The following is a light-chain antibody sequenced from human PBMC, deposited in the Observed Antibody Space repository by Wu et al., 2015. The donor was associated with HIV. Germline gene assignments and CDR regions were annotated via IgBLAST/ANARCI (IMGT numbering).Light chain of an antibody. J-gene: IGKJ4*01. V-gene: IGKV3-20*01. CDR1: QSVSSSY. Sequence: EIVLTQSPGTLSLSPGERATLSCRASQSVSSSYLAWYQQKPGQAPRLLIYGASSRATGIPDRFSGSGSGTDFTLTISRLEPADFAVYYCHQYGSSPLTFGGGTKVEDQT. CDR3: HQYGSSPLT. CDR2: GAS.